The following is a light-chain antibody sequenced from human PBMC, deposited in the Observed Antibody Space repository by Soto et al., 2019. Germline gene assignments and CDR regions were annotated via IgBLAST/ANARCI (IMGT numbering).Light chain of an antibody. CDR1: QTVTSNY. CDR3: QHYVTSLTT. V-gene: IGKV3-20*01. CDR2: GAS. Sequence: EIVLTQSPCTLSLSPGERATLSCRSSQTVTSNYLAWYQQNPGQAPRLLIFGASIRVTGIPDRFIGSGSGTDFTLTISRLEPEDFAVYYCQHYVTSLTTFGQGTKVDI. J-gene: IGKJ1*01.